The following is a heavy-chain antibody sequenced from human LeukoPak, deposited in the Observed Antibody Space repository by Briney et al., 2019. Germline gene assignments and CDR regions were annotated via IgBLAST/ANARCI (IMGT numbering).Heavy chain of an antibody. CDR3: ARGYGNYDFWSGNYYGMDV. J-gene: IGHJ6*02. Sequence: GRTLRLSCAASGFGFSSYAMHWVRQAPGKGLEWVAVISYDGSNKYYADSVKGRFTISRDNSKNTLYRQMNSLRAEDTAVYYCARGYGNYDFWSGNYYGMDVWGQGTTVTVSS. V-gene: IGHV3-30-3*01. CDR1: GFGFSSYA. D-gene: IGHD3-3*01. CDR2: ISYDGSNK.